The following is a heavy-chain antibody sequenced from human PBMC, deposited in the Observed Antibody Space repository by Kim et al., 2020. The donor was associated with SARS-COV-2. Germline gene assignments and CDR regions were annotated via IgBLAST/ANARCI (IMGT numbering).Heavy chain of an antibody. V-gene: IGHV3-23*01. CDR1: GFTFSSYV. D-gene: IGHD3-16*02. CDR3: TKGRYPASGNNRNSFYS. Sequence: GGSLRLSCSASGFTFSSYVMAWVRQAPGKGLEWVSLILGNGYVTYYTDSGKGRFTISRDNSKNTLYLQMKSLRAEDTARYYCTKGRYPASGNNRNSFYS. CDR2: ILGNGYVT. J-gene: IGHJ5*01.